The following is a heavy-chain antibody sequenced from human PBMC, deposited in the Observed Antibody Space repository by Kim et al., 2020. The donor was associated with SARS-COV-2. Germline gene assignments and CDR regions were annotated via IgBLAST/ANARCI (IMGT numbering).Heavy chain of an antibody. CDR1: GGSISSYY. CDR2: IYYSGST. CDR3: ASSPTPVPGYFDY. Sequence: SETLSLTCTVSGGSISSYYWSWIRQPPGKGLEWIGYIYYSGSTNYNPSLKSRVTISVDTSKNQFSLKLSSVTAADTAVYYCASSPTPVPGYFDYWGQGTLVTVSS. V-gene: IGHV4-59*08. D-gene: IGHD2-15*01. J-gene: IGHJ4*02.